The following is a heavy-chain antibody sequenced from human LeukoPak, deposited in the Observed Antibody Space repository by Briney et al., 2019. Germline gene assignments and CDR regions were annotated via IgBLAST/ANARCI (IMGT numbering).Heavy chain of an antibody. CDR1: GFTFSSYA. CDR2: ISGSGGST. D-gene: IGHD3-10*01. Sequence: GGSLRLSCAASGFTFSSYAMSWVRQAPGKGLEWVSAISGSGGSTYYADSVKGRFTISRDNSKNTLYLQMNSLRAEDTAVYYCAKAKPTARHYYGSGSYYSYGAFDIWGQGTMVTVSS. J-gene: IGHJ3*02. CDR3: AKAKPTARHYYGSGSYYSYGAFDI. V-gene: IGHV3-23*01.